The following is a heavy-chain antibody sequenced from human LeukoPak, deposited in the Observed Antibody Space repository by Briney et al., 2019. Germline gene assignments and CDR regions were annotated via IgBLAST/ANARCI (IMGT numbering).Heavy chain of an antibody. J-gene: IGHJ4*02. CDR3: ARESAPKVYYYDSSGYSPFFDY. CDR2: IYYSGST. Sequence: SETLSLTCTVSGGSISSSSYYWGWIRQPPGKGLEWIGSIYYSGSTYYNPSLKSRVTISVDTSKNQFSLKLSSVTAADTAVYYCARESAPKVYYYDSSGYSPFFDYWGQGTLVTVSS. CDR1: GGSISSSSYY. D-gene: IGHD3-22*01. V-gene: IGHV4-39*07.